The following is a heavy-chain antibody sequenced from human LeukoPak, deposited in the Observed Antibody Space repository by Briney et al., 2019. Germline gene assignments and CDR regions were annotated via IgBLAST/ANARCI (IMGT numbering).Heavy chain of an antibody. CDR1: GYTFTSYD. D-gene: IGHD1-26*01. J-gene: IGHJ4*02. CDR2: MNPNSGNT. V-gene: IGHV1-8*01. CDR3: ARVSSGSYYLVDY. Sequence: GASVKVSCKASGYTFTSYDINWVRQATGQGLEWMGWMNPNSGNTGYAQKFQGRVTMTRNTSISTAYMELSSLRSEDTAVYYHARVSSGSYYLVDYWGQGTLVTVSS.